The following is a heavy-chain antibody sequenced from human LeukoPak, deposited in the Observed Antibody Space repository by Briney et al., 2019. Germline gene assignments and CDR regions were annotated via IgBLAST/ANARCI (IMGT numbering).Heavy chain of an antibody. CDR3: ARGGFGGSYYYYYYYMDV. CDR1: GFTFSDYY. Sequence: PGGSLRLSCAASGFTFSDYYMNWIRQAPGKGLEWVSYISSSGNIIYYADSVKGRFTISRDKTMNSLYLQMSSLRAEDTAVYYCARGGFGGSYYYYYYYMDVWGKGTTVTISS. V-gene: IGHV3-11*01. J-gene: IGHJ6*03. CDR2: ISSSGNII. D-gene: IGHD1-26*01.